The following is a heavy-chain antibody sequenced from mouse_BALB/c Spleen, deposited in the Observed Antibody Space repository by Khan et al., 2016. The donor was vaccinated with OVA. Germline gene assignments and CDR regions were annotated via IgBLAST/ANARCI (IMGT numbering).Heavy chain of an antibody. CDR1: GFSLSTSGVS. Sequence: QVTLKESGPGILQPSQTLSLTCSFSGFSLSTSGVSVSWIRQPSGKGLEWLAHIYWDDDKHYNPSLKSRLTISKDTSRNQVFLKITSVDSADTATYYCSRRPRGFSSAYLFAYWGQGTLVTVSA. V-gene: IGHV8-12*01. J-gene: IGHJ3*01. CDR3: SRRPRGFSSAYLFAY. CDR2: IYWDDDK. D-gene: IGHD6-1*01.